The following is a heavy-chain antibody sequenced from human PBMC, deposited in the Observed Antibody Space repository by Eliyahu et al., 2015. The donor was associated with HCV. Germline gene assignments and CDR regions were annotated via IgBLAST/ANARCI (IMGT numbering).Heavy chain of an antibody. V-gene: IGHV3-73*01. Sequence: EVQLVESGGGLVQPGGSLXLSCAASGFTFSGSAMHWVRQASGKGLEWVGRIRSKANSYATAYAASVKGRFTISRDDSKNTAYLQMNSLKTEDTAVYYCTVYGEEDDYWGQGTLVTVSS. D-gene: IGHD2-8*01. J-gene: IGHJ4*02. CDR2: IRSKANSYAT. CDR3: TVYGEEDDY. CDR1: GFTFSGSA.